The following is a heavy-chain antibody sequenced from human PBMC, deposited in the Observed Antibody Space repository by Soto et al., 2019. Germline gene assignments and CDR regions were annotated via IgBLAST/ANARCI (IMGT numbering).Heavy chain of an antibody. D-gene: IGHD1-26*01. J-gene: IGHJ6*02. V-gene: IGHV3-30-3*01. Sequence: GSLRPACAGSGFTFVSYAMGWVRQATLQGREWVAVISYDGNNKYYADSVKVRFTISRDNDNNTLYLQMNSLRAEDTAVYYCARDQVGAACYAMDVWGQGTTVTVSS. CDR3: ARDQVGAACYAMDV. CDR2: ISYDGNNK. CDR1: GFTFVSYA.